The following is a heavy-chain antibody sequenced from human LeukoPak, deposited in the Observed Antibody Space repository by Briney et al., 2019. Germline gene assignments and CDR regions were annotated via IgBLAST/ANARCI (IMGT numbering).Heavy chain of an antibody. Sequence: GGSLRLSCAASGFTFSSYSVNWVRQAPGKGLEWVSYISSSSSTIYYADSVKGRFTISRDNSKNTLYLQMNSLRAEDTAVYYCAHIVVVIAMDDAFDIWGQGTMVTVSS. D-gene: IGHD2-21*01. CDR2: ISSSSSTI. CDR1: GFTFSSYS. V-gene: IGHV3-48*01. CDR3: AHIVVVIAMDDAFDI. J-gene: IGHJ3*02.